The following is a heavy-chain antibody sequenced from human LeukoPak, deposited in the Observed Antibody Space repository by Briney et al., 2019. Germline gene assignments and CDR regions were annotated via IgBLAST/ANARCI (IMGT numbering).Heavy chain of an antibody. Sequence: GGSLRLSCAASGFTFSTYGMTWVRQAPGRGLEWVSAISGSAARTFYADSVKGRFTISRDNSKNTLSLQMNSLRAEDTAVYYCARTVDILTGMGPFDYRGQVTLVTVSS. V-gene: IGHV3-23*01. D-gene: IGHD3-9*01. CDR2: ISGSAART. CDR3: ARTVDILTGMGPFDY. J-gene: IGHJ4*02. CDR1: GFTFSTYG.